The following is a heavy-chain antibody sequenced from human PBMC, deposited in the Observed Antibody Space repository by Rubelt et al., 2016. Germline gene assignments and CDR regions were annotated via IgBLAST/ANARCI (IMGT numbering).Heavy chain of an antibody. Sequence: QVQLQESGPGLVKPSETLSLTCTVSGDSISSYYWTWIRQPPGKGLEWIGYIYYSGSTNYNPSLKSRVTISVDTSKNQFSLKRTSVTAADTAVYYCARGLYATRMASWGQGTLVTVSS. D-gene: IGHD3-16*01. CDR3: ARGLYATRMAS. CDR2: IYYSGST. CDR1: GDSISSYY. V-gene: IGHV4-59*12. J-gene: IGHJ4*02.